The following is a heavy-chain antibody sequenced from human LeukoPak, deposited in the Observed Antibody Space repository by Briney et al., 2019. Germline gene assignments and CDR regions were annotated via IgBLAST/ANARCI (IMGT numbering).Heavy chain of an antibody. V-gene: IGHV1-2*02. CDR1: GYTFTGYY. D-gene: IGHD3-3*01. Sequence: ASVKVSCKASGYTFTGYYMHWVRQAPGQGLEWMGWINPNSGGTNYAQKFQGRVTMTRDTSISTAYMELSRLRSDDTAVYYCARDRSNYDFWSGYSADYYYYMDVWGKGTTVTVSS. CDR3: ARDRSNYDFWSGYSADYYYYMDV. J-gene: IGHJ6*03. CDR2: INPNSGGT.